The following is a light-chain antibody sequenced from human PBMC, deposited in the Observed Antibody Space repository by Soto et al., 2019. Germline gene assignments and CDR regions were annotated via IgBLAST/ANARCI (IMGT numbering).Light chain of an antibody. CDR3: QQYGSSPPIT. CDR1: QSVSSSY. V-gene: IGKV3-20*01. Sequence: EIVLTQSPGTLSLSPGERATLSCRASQSVSSSYLAWYQQKPGQAPRLLIYGASSRATGIPDRFSGSGSGTDFTLTISSLEPEDFAVYYCQQYGSSPPITLGQGTRLEIK. CDR2: GAS. J-gene: IGKJ5*01.